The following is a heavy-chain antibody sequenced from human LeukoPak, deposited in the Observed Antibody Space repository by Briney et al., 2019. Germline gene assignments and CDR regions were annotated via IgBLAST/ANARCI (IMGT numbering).Heavy chain of an antibody. Sequence: SETLSLTCTVSGGSISSYYWSWIRQPAGEGLEWIGRIYTSGPTNYNPPLKSRVTMSVDTSKTQFSLRLNSVTAADTAVYYCARGIGTTNFDYWGQGALVTVSS. CDR1: GGSISSYY. J-gene: IGHJ4*02. CDR2: IYTSGPT. D-gene: IGHD1-7*01. V-gene: IGHV4-4*07. CDR3: ARGIGTTNFDY.